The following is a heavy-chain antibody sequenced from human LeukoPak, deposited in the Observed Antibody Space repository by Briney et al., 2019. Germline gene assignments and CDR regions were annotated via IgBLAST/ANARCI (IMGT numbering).Heavy chain of an antibody. D-gene: IGHD2-15*01. J-gene: IGHJ4*02. CDR1: GFTFSSYA. CDR2: ISGSGGST. V-gene: IGHV3-23*01. CDR3: AKDGPDIVVVVAATYVSYYFDY. Sequence: GGSLRLSCAASGFTFSSYAMSWVRQAPGKGLEWVSAISGSGGSTYYADPVKGRFTISRDNSKNTLYLQMNSLRAEDTAVYYCAKDGPDIVVVVAATYVSYYFDYWGQGTLVTVSS.